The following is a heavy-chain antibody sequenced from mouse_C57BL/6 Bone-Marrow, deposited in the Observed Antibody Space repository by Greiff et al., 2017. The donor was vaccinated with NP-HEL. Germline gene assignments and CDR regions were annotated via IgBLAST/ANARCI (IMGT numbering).Heavy chain of an antibody. J-gene: IGHJ4*01. D-gene: IGHD1-1*01. CDR2: INPGSGGT. Sequence: QVQLKESGAELVRPGTSVKVSCKASGYAFTNYLIEWVKQRPGQGLEWIGVINPGSGGTNYNEKFKGKATLTADKSSSTAYMQLSSLTSEDSAVYFCARRTTTVVAMDYWGQGTSVTVSS. CDR1: GYAFTNYL. CDR3: ARRTTTVVAMDY. V-gene: IGHV1-54*01.